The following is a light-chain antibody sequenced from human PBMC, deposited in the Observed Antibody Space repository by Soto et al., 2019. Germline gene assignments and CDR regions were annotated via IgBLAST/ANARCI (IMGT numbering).Light chain of an antibody. CDR3: QQYDSYSWT. V-gene: IGKV1-5*01. J-gene: IGKJ1*01. CDR1: QSISSW. Sequence: DIQMTQSPSALSASVGDRVTITCRASQSISSWLAWSQQQPGKAPKVLIYDASSLESGVPSRFSGSGSGTEFTLPISSRQPDDFATYYCQQYDSYSWTFGQGTTVDIK. CDR2: DAS.